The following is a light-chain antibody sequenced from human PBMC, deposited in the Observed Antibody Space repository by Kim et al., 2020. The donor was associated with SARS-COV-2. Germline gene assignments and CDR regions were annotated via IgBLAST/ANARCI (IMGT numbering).Light chain of an antibody. J-gene: IGLJ3*02. Sequence: GQTVTSSCTRSSGSIASNDVQWYQQRPGSAPATVIYEDNQRPSGVPDRFSGSIDSSSNSASLTVSGLKTEDEADYYGQSYGSSNWVFGGGTQLTVL. CDR2: EDN. CDR3: QSYGSSNWV. V-gene: IGLV6-57*03. CDR1: SGSIASND.